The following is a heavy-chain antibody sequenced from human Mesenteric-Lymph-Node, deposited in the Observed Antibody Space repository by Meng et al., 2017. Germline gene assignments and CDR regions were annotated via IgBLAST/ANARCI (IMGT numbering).Heavy chain of an antibody. CDR3: ARGVVVPAAYFDY. CDR2: ISSSSSYI. CDR1: GFTFSSYS. J-gene: IGHJ4*02. Sequence: LSLTCAASGFTFSSYSMNWVRQAPGKGLEWVSSISSSSSYIYYADSVKGRFTISRDNAKNSLYLQMNSLRAEDTAVYYCARGVVVPAAYFDYWGQGTLVTVSS. D-gene: IGHD2-2*01. V-gene: IGHV3-21*01.